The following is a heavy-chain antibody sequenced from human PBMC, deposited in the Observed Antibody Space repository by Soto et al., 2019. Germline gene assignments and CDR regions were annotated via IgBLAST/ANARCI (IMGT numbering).Heavy chain of an antibody. CDR3: ARAISGYVT. CDR2: INTGNGNT. CDR1: GITSTTYA. J-gene: IGHJ5*02. Sequence: ASVKVSCKASGITSTTYAIHWVRQAPGHGLEWMGWINTGNGNTRYSQRFLGRVSLTTDTSTSTASMDLSSLTSEDTAVYYCARAISGYVTWGQGTLVTSP. V-gene: IGHV1-3*04. D-gene: IGHD5-12*01.